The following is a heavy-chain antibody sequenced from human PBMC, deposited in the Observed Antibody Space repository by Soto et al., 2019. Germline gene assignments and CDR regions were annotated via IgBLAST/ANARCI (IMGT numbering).Heavy chain of an antibody. CDR2: IWYDGSNK. J-gene: IGHJ6*02. V-gene: IGHV3-33*01. CDR3: ERDLSGQYQLLDGNYYYGMDV. CDR1: GFTFSSYG. Sequence: GESLKISCAASGFTFSSYGMHWVRQAPGKGLEWVAVIWYDGSNKYYADSVKGRFTISRDNSKNTLYLQMNSLRAEDTAVYYCERDLSGQYQLLDGNYYYGMDVWGQGTTVTVSS. D-gene: IGHD2-2*01.